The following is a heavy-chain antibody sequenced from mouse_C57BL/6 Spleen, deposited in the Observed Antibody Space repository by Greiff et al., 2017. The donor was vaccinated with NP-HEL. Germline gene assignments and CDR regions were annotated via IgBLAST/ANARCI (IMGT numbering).Heavy chain of an antibody. V-gene: IGHV1-26*01. CDR3: ARDYDYDEGSAMDY. CDR2: INPNNGGT. Sequence: EVQLQQSGPELVKPGASVKISCKASGYTFTDYYMNWVKQSHGKSLEWIGDINPNNGGTSYNQKFKGKATLTVDKSSSTAYMELRSLTSEDSAVYYCARDYDYDEGSAMDYWGQGTSVTVSS. CDR1: GYTFTDYY. D-gene: IGHD2-4*01. J-gene: IGHJ4*01.